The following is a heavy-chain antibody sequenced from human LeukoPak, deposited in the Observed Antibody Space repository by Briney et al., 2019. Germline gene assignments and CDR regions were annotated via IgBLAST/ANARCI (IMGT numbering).Heavy chain of an antibody. J-gene: IGHJ4*02. Sequence: GGSLRLSCTASGFTFGDYVMSWFRQAPGKGLEWVGFIEYAASAKGRFTISRDDSKSIAYLQMNSLKTEDTAVYYCARAVPGWYYFDYWGQGTLVTVSS. D-gene: IGHD2-15*01. CDR2: I. V-gene: IGHV3-49*03. CDR3: ARAVPGWYYFDY. CDR1: GFTFGDYV.